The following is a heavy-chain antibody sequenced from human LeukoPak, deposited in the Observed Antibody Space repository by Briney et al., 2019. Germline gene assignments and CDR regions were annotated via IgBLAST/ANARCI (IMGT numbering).Heavy chain of an antibody. CDR3: AREGHFDPAPFDP. J-gene: IGHJ5*02. CDR1: GSTFSSYA. V-gene: IGHV1-69*05. Sequence: SVKVSCKASGSTFSSYAISWVRQAPGQGLEWMGGIIPIFGTANYAQKFQGRVTITTDESTSTAYMELSSLRSEDTAVYYCAREGHFDPAPFDPWGQGTLVTVSS. D-gene: IGHD3-9*01. CDR2: IIPIFGTA.